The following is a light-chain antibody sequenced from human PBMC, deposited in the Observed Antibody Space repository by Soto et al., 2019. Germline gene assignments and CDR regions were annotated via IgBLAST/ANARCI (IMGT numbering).Light chain of an antibody. J-gene: IGKJ3*01. V-gene: IGKV1-5*01. CDR3: QQYNSYPLT. CDR2: DAS. Sequence: DIQMTQSPSTLSASVGDIVTITCRSSQSISSWLAWYQQKPGKAPTLLIYDASSLDSGVPSRFSGSGSGTEFTLTIISLQPDDFATYYCQQYNSYPLTFGPGNTVDIK. CDR1: QSISSW.